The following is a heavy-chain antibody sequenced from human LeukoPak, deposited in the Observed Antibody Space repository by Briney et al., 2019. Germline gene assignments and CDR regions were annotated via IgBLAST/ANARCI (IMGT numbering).Heavy chain of an antibody. CDR3: ARVRVVVVTATTYGMDV. V-gene: IGHV3-74*01. D-gene: IGHD2-21*02. J-gene: IGHJ6*02. CDR1: GFTFSIYW. Sequence: GGSLRLSCAASGFTFSIYWMHWVRQAPGKGLVWVSRINSDGSSTSYADSVKGRFTISRDNAKNTLYLQMNSLRAEDTAVYYCARVRVVVVTATTYGMDVWGQGTTVTVSS. CDR2: INSDGSST.